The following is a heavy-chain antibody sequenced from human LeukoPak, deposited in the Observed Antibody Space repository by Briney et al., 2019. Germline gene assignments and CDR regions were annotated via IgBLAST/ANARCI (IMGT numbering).Heavy chain of an antibody. CDR3: AKDFGYGSGSYYDYYFDY. Sequence: GGSLRLSCAASGFTFSSYGMHWVRQAPGKGLEWVAFIRYDGSNKYYADSVKGRFTISRDNSKNTLYLQMNSLRAEDTAVYYCAKDFGYGSGSYYDYYFDYWGQGTLVTVSS. D-gene: IGHD3-10*01. V-gene: IGHV3-30*02. J-gene: IGHJ4*02. CDR1: GFTFSSYG. CDR2: IRYDGSNK.